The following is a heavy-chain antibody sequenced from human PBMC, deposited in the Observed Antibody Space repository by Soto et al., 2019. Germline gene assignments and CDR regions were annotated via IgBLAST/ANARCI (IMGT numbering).Heavy chain of an antibody. CDR2: IYTSGST. CDR3: ASSPGGAQDAFDI. CDR1: GGSICSYY. J-gene: IGHJ3*02. D-gene: IGHD1-26*01. Sequence: SETLSLTCTASGGSICSYYWSWIRQPAGKGLEWIGRIYTSGSTNYNPSLKSRVTMSVDTSNNQFSLKLSSVTAADTAVYYCASSPGGAQDAFDIWGPGTMVTVSS. V-gene: IGHV4-4*07.